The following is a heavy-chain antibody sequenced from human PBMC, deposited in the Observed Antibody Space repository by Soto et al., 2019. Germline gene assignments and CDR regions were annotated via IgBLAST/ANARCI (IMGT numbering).Heavy chain of an antibody. J-gene: IGHJ4*02. CDR1: GFTFSSYA. Sequence: EVQLLESGRGLVQPGGSLRLSCAASGFTFSSYAMSWVRQAPGKGLEWVSAISGSGGSTYYADSVKGRFTISRDNSKNRQYLQMNRLRAEDTAVYYCAKGLVRGDYWGQGTLVTVSS. V-gene: IGHV3-23*01. CDR3: AKGLVRGDY. D-gene: IGHD6-19*01. CDR2: ISGSGGST.